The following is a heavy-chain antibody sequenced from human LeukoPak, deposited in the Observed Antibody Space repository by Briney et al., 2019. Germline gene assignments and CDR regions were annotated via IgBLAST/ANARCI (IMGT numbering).Heavy chain of an antibody. Sequence: PSETLSLTCAVYGGSFSGYYWSWIRQPPGKGLEWIGEINHSGSTNYNPSLKSRVTISVDTSKNQFSLKLSSVTAADTAVYYCARSRRGYSYGRPVDYWGQGTLVTVSS. D-gene: IGHD5-18*01. V-gene: IGHV4-34*01. CDR1: GGSFSGYY. CDR3: ARSRRGYSYGRPVDY. J-gene: IGHJ4*02. CDR2: INHSGST.